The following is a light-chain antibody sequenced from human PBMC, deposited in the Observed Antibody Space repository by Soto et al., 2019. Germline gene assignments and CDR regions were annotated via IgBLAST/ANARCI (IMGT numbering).Light chain of an antibody. J-gene: IGKJ5*01. CDR2: GTS. CDR1: QGIRNL. Sequence: DIQVTQSPPTLSASVGDRGTITCRASQGIRNLLVWYQQKPEKAPKSLIYGTSNLESGVPSRFSGSGSGADYTLTISSLQPEDFATYYCQQYDSYPITFGQGTRLEIK. V-gene: IGKV1D-16*01. CDR3: QQYDSYPIT.